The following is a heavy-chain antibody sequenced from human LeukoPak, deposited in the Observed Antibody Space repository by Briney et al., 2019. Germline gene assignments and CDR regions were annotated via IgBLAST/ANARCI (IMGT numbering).Heavy chain of an antibody. Sequence: SETLSLTCTVSGGSISSYYWSWIRQPAGKGLEWIGRIYTNGSTNYNPSLKSRVTMSVDTSKNQFSLKLSSVTAADTAVYYCARGAYSGYDLGGYYYYYMDVWGKGTTVTVSS. J-gene: IGHJ6*03. V-gene: IGHV4-4*07. D-gene: IGHD5-12*01. CDR2: IYTNGST. CDR1: GGSISSYY. CDR3: ARGAYSGYDLGGYYYYYMDV.